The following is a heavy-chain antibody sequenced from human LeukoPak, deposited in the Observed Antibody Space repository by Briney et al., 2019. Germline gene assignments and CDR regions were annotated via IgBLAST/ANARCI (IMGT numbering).Heavy chain of an antibody. D-gene: IGHD3-10*01. CDR2: INPSGVST. Sequence: GASVKVSCKASVYTFSSYYIHWVRQAPGQGREWMGIINPSGVSTSYAQKFQGRVTMIRDTSTSTVYMELSSLRSEDTAVYYCARAHPSGWFDFWGQGPLVTVSS. CDR1: VYTFSSYY. CDR3: ARAHPSGWFDF. V-gene: IGHV1-46*01. J-gene: IGHJ5*01.